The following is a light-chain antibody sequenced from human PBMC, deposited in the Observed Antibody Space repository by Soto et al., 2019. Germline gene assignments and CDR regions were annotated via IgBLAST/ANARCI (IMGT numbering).Light chain of an antibody. J-gene: IGLJ2*01. CDR1: SSDIGGYNY. CDR3: ISYATSSTLV. V-gene: IGLV2-14*01. CDR2: DVS. Sequence: QSALTQPASVSGSPGQSITISCTGTSSDIGGYNYVSWYQQHPGKAPKLMIYDVSNRPSGVSNRFSGSKSGNTASLTISGLQADDEADYYCISYATSSTLVFGGGTQLTVL.